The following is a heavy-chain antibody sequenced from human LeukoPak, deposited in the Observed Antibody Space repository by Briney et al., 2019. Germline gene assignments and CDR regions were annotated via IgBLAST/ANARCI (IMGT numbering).Heavy chain of an antibody. CDR1: GFTFSSYA. V-gene: IGHV3-23*01. D-gene: IGHD3-10*01. Sequence: GGSLRLSCAASGFTFSSYAMTCVRQAPGKGLEWVSSISGSGYSTYYADSVKGRFTISRDNSKNTLYLQMNTLRAEDTAVYYCAPGGSGSYEYYFDYWGQGTLVTVSS. CDR2: ISGSGYST. CDR3: APGGSGSYEYYFDY. J-gene: IGHJ4*02.